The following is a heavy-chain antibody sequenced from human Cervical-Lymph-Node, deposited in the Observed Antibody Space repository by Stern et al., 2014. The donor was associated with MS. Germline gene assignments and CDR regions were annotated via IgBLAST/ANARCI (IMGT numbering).Heavy chain of an antibody. CDR1: GFTFSLYT. V-gene: IGHV3-21*06. CDR2: ISSSGSHI. D-gene: IGHD5-18*01. Sequence: EVQLVESGGGLVKPGGSLRLSCAASGFTFSLYTMNWVRQAPGKGLEWVSSISSSGSHIYYADPMKGRFTISRDNAQNSLYLQMNSLRADDTAVYYCARDQGLTAMVSASDFWGQGTLVTVSS. CDR3: ARDQGLTAMVSASDF. J-gene: IGHJ4*02.